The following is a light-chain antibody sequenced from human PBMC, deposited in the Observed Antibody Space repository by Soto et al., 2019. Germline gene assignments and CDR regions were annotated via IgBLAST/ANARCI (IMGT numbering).Light chain of an antibody. J-gene: IGKJ2*01. CDR1: QIISNW. V-gene: IGKV1-5*03. CDR2: KAS. Sequence: DIQMTQSPSTLSASAGDRVTITCRASQIISNWLAWYQQKPGKAPNLMIYKASSLESGFPSRFSGSGSGTEFTLTISSLQPDDFATYYCKQYNSYPYTFGQGTKLEIK. CDR3: KQYNSYPYT.